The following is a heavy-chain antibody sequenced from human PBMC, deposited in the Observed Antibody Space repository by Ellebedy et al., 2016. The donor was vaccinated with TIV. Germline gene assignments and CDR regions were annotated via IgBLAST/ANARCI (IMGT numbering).Heavy chain of an antibody. V-gene: IGHV3-30*03. CDR1: GFTFSTYW. J-gene: IGHJ3*02. CDR3: ARDRVSSGWLDDAFDM. Sequence: GESLKISCAASGFTFSTYWMHWVRQAPGKGLEWVAVISYDGSTKYYADSVKGRFTISRDNSKNTLYLQINSVRAEDTAVYFCARDRVSSGWLDDAFDMWGQGTMVTVSS. CDR2: ISYDGSTK. D-gene: IGHD6-19*01.